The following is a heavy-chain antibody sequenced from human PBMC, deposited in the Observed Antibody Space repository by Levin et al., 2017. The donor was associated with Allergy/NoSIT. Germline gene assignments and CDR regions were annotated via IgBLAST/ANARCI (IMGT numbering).Heavy chain of an antibody. J-gene: IGHJ4*02. CDR1: GGSISSSNW. CDR2: IYHSGST. CDR3: ATAEYVDTAMVRDY. V-gene: IGHV4-4*02. D-gene: IGHD5-18*01. Sequence: PSETLSLTCAVSGGSISSSNWWSWVRQPPGKGLEWIGEIYHSGSTNYNPSLKSRVTISVDKSKNQFSLKLSSVTAADTAVYYCATAEYVDTAMVRDYWGQGTLVTVSS.